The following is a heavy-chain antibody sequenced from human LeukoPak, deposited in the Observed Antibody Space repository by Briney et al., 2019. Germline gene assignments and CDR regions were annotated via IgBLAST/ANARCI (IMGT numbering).Heavy chain of an antibody. CDR2: ISYDGSNK. V-gene: IGHV3-30-3*01. CDR3: ARDLWFGSLQKTNHPNFYYGMDV. Sequence: GGSLRLSCAASGFTFSSYAMHWVRQAPGKGLEWVAVISYDGSNKYYADSVKGRFTISRDNSKNTLYLQMNSLRAEDTAVYYCARDLWFGSLQKTNHPNFYYGMDVWGQGTTVTVYS. J-gene: IGHJ6*02. CDR1: GFTFSSYA. D-gene: IGHD3-10*01.